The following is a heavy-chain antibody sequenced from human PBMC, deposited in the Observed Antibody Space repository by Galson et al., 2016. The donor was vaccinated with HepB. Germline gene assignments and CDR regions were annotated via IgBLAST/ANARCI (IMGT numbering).Heavy chain of an antibody. V-gene: IGHV1-2*04. Sequence: SVKVSCKASGYTFTDYYLHWVRQAPGQGLEWMGWIKPNSGGTIYAQKFQGWVTMTRDTSISTAYMELSRLKSDDTALYHCAREDSSGGYDYWGQGTLVTVSS. CDR1: GYTFTDYY. D-gene: IGHD6-19*01. CDR2: IKPNSGGT. J-gene: IGHJ4*02. CDR3: AREDSSGGYDY.